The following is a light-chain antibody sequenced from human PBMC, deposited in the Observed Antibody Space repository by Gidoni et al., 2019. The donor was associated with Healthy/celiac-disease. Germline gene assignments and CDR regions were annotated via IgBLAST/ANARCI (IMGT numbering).Light chain of an antibody. V-gene: IGKV3-15*01. J-gene: IGKJ1*01. CDR1: QSVSSN. CDR3: QQYNNWWT. Sequence: EIVMTQSPATLSVSPGERATLSCRASQSVSSNLAWYQQKPGQAPRLLIYGASTRATGIPARFRGSGSGKEFTLTISSLQSEDFAVYYCQQYNNWWTFGQGTKVEIK. CDR2: GAS.